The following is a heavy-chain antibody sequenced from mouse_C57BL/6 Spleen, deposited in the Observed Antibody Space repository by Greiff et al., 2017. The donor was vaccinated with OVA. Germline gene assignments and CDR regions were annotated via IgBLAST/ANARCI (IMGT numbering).Heavy chain of an antibody. J-gene: IGHJ4*01. CDR3: AREGDHDGFGYYAMDY. V-gene: IGHV1-55*01. D-gene: IGHD2-4*01. CDR2: IYPGSGST. CDR1: GYTFTSYW. Sequence: VQLQQPGAELVKPGASVKMSCKASGYTFTSYWITWVKQRPGQGLEWIGDIYPGSGSTNYNEKFKSKATLTVDTSSSTAYMQLSSLTSEDSAVYYCAREGDHDGFGYYAMDYWGQGTSVTVSS.